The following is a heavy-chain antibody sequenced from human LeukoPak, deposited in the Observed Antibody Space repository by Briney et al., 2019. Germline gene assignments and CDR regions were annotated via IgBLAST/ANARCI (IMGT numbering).Heavy chain of an antibody. V-gene: IGHV1-46*01. CDR1: GYTFTSYY. J-gene: IGHJ6*03. Sequence: ASVKVSCKASGYTFTSYYMHWVRQAPGQGLEWMGIINPSGGSTSYPQKFQGRVTMTRDTSTSTVYMELSSLRSEDTAVYYCARDLSPFGVVTMGGYYYYYMDVWGKGTTVTVSS. CDR2: INPSGGST. CDR3: ARDLSPFGVVTMGGYYYYYMDV. D-gene: IGHD3-3*01.